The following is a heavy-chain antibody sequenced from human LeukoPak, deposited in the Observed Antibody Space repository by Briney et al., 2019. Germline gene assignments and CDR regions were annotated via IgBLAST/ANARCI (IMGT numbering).Heavy chain of an antibody. D-gene: IGHD3-22*01. Sequence: SETLSLTCAVYGGSFSTYYWSWIRQPAGKGLEWIGRIYTSGSTNYNPSLKSRVTMSVDTSKNQFSLKLSSVTAADTAIYFCARDRNYDHAFDIWGQGTMVTVSS. CDR2: IYTSGST. J-gene: IGHJ3*02. CDR3: ARDRNYDHAFDI. CDR1: GGSFSTYY. V-gene: IGHV4-4*07.